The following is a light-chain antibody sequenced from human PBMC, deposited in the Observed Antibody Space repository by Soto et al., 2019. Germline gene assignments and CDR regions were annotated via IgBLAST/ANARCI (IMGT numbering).Light chain of an antibody. CDR1: SGHSSYA. CDR2: LNSDGSH. CDR3: QTWGTGNLV. Sequence: QPVLTQSPSASASLGASVKLTCTLSSGHSSYAIAWHQQQPEKGPRYLMKLNSDGSHSKGDGIPDRFSGSSSGAERYLTISSLQSEDEADYYCQTWGTGNLVFGGGTKVTVL. J-gene: IGLJ2*01. V-gene: IGLV4-69*01.